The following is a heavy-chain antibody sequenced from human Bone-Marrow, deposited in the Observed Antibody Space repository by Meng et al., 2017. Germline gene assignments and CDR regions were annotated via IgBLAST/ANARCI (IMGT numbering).Heavy chain of an antibody. V-gene: IGHV3-30*01. CDR3: ARAKNYYGDYVFGY. J-gene: IGHJ4*02. Sequence: GESLKISCAASGFTFSSYAMHWVRQAPGKGLEWVAVISYDGSNKYYADSVKGRFTISRDNSKNTLYLQMNSLRAEDTAVYYCARAKNYYGDYVFGYWGQGTLVTVSS. CDR1: GFTFSSYA. CDR2: ISYDGSNK. D-gene: IGHD4-17*01.